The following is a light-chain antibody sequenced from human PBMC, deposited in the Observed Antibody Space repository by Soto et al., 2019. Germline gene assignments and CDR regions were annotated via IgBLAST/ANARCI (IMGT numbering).Light chain of an antibody. CDR1: QSISSW. CDR3: QRTYNAPP. V-gene: IGKV1-5*03. J-gene: IGKJ5*01. CDR2: KAS. Sequence: DIQMTQSPCTLSASVGDRVTITCRASQSISSWLAWYQQKPGKAPKLLIYKASSLESGVPSRFSGSGSGTEFTLTISSLQPEDVATYYGQRTYNAPPFGQGTRLEI.